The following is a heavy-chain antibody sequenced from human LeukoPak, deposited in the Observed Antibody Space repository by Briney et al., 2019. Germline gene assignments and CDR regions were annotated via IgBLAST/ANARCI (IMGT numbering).Heavy chain of an antibody. CDR3: VRDADWSFDY. CDR1: GSTFSSHG. J-gene: IGHJ4*02. CDR2: IRNDGSDK. D-gene: IGHD3-9*01. V-gene: IGHV3-30*02. Sequence: GGSLRLSCGASGSTFSSHGMHWVRQAPGRGLEWVAFIRNDGSDKYYADSVKGRFTISRDNSKNTLSVQMNSLRVQDTAVYYCVRDADWSFDYWGQGTLLTVSS.